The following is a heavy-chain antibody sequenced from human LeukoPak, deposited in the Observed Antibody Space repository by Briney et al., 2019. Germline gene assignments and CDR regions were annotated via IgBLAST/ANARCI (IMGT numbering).Heavy chain of an antibody. J-gene: IGHJ3*02. CDR2: ISSSSSYI. V-gene: IGHV3-21*01. Sequence: GGSRRLSCAASGFTFSSYSMSWVRQAPGKGLEWVSSISSSSSYIYYADSVKGRFTISRDNAKNSLYLQMNSLRAEDTAVYYCARVGYCSGGSCSGDRSDAFDIWGQGTMVTVSS. CDR1: GFTFSSYS. D-gene: IGHD2-15*01. CDR3: ARVGYCSGGSCSGDRSDAFDI.